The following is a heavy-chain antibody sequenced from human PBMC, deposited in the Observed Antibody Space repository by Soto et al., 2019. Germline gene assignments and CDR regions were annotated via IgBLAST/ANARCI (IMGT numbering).Heavy chain of an antibody. J-gene: IGHJ6*02. CDR3: AREKTPRYCSGGSCYSYGMDV. V-gene: IGHV3-30-3*01. CDR2: ISYDGSNK. CDR1: GFTFSSYA. Sequence: QVQLVESGGGVVQPGRSPRLSCAASGFTFSSYAMHWVRQAPGKGLEWVAVISYDGSNKYYADSVKGRFTISRDNSKNTLYLQMNSLRAEDTAVYYCAREKTPRYCSGGSCYSYGMDVWGQGTTVTVSS. D-gene: IGHD2-15*01.